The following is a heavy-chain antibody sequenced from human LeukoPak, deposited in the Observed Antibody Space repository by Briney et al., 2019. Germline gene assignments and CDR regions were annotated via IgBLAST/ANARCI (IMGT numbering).Heavy chain of an antibody. CDR2: IYYSGST. CDR3: ARDLAVDYYDSSGYFDY. Sequence: SETLSLTCTVSGGSISSSSYYWGWIRQPPGKGLEWIGSIYYSGSTHYNPSLKSRVTISVDTSKNQFSLKLSSVTAADTAVYYCARDLAVDYYDSSGYFDYWGQGTLVTVSS. CDR1: GGSISSSSYY. J-gene: IGHJ4*02. V-gene: IGHV4-39*07. D-gene: IGHD3-22*01.